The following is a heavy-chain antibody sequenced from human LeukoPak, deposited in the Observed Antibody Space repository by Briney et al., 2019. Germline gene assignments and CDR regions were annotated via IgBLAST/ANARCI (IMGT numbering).Heavy chain of an antibody. J-gene: IGHJ5*02. Sequence: SETLSLTCTVSGGSISSYYWSWIRQPAGKGLEGIGRIYTSGSTNYNPSLKSRVTMSVDTSKNQFSLKLSSVTAADTAVYYCARDKSWGYCSSTSCTRQINWFDPWGQGTLVTVSS. CDR2: IYTSGST. CDR3: ARDKSWGYCSSTSCTRQINWFDP. CDR1: GGSISSYY. V-gene: IGHV4-4*07. D-gene: IGHD2-2*01.